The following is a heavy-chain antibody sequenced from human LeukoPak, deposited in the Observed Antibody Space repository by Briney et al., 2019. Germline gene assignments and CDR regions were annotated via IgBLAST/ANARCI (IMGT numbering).Heavy chain of an antibody. J-gene: IGHJ2*01. V-gene: IGHV1-45*02. CDR3: ARSREVSRVDWYFDL. CDR1: GYTFTYRY. CDR2: ITPFNGST. D-gene: IGHD1-26*01. Sequence: GASVKVSCKASGYTFTYRYLHWVRQAPGQALEWMGWITPFNGSTNYAQKFQDRVTITRDRSMSTAYMELSSLRSEDTAMYYCARSREVSRVDWYFDLWGRGTLVTVSS.